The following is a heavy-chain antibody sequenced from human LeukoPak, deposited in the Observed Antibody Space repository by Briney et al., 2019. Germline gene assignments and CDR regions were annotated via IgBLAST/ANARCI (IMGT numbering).Heavy chain of an antibody. J-gene: IGHJ4*02. Sequence: SETLSLTCTVSGGSISSYYWSWIRQPPGKGLEWLGYIYYSGSTNYNPSLKSRVTISVDTSKNQFSLKLSSVTAADTAVYYCASGVYSSGWYLGPFDYWGQGTLVTVSS. CDR1: GGSISSYY. D-gene: IGHD6-19*01. CDR3: ASGVYSSGWYLGPFDY. V-gene: IGHV4-59*01. CDR2: IYYSGST.